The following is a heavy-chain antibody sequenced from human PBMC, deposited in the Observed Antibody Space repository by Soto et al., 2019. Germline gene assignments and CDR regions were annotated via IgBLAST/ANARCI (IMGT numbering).Heavy chain of an antibody. J-gene: IGHJ6*02. CDR2: ISYDGSNK. CDR3: AIGGYYDILTGYYPIDYYYYGMDV. CDR1: GFTFSSYG. Sequence: GGSLRLSCAASGFTFSSYGMHWFRQDPGKGLEWVAVISYDGSNKYYADSVKGRFTISRDNSKNTLYLQMNSLRAEDTAVYYCAIGGYYDILTGYYPIDYYYYGMDVWGQGTTVTVSS. D-gene: IGHD3-9*01. V-gene: IGHV3-30*03.